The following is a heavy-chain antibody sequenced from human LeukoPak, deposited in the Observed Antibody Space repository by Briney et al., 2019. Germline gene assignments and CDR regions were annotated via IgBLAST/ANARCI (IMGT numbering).Heavy chain of an antibody. CDR1: GGSFSGFR. CDR2: INHSGGT. V-gene: IGHV4-34*01. CDR3: AREGSSSWYGVDY. D-gene: IGHD6-13*01. J-gene: IGHJ4*02. Sequence: PSETLSLTCAVSGGSFSGFRWHWIRQPPGKGSEWIGEINHSGGTTYNPSLKSRVTISVDTSKNQFSLKLSSVTAADTAVYYCAREGSSSWYGVDYWGQGTLVTVSS.